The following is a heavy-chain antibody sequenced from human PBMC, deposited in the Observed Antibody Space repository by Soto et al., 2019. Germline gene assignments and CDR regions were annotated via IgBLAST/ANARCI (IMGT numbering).Heavy chain of an antibody. CDR1: GGSFSGYY. Sequence: SETLSLTCAVYGGSFSGYYWSWIRQPPGRGLEWCGEINHSGSTNYNPSLKSRATISLGTSRNQFSLNLSSVTAADSAVYYCAREIMAADHFDYWGQGALVTVSS. D-gene: IGHD6-13*01. V-gene: IGHV4-34*01. CDR2: INHSGST. CDR3: AREIMAADHFDY. J-gene: IGHJ4*02.